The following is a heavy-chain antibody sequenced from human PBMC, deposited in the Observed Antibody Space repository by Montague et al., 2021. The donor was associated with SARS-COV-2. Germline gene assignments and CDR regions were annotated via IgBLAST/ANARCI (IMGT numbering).Heavy chain of an antibody. J-gene: IGHJ4*02. CDR3: ARGASLAGRFDY. CDR2: VYYNGDI. V-gene: IGHV4-61*01. D-gene: IGHD6-19*01. CDR1: AGSVNSSTYY. Sequence: SETLSLTCSVSAGSVNSSTYYWNWIRQPPGKGLEWIGYVYYNGDIKHNPSLKSRVSLSLDTSMNQFSLQLDSLTAADTAVYYCARGASLAGRFDYWGQGILITVSS.